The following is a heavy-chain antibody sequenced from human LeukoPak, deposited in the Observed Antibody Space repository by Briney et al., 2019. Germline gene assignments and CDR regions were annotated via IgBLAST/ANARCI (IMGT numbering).Heavy chain of an antibody. D-gene: IGHD6-6*01. CDR2: INHSGST. V-gene: IGHV4-34*01. CDR3: ARPYSSSSEWYFDL. CDR1: GGSFSGYY. Sequence: SETLSLTCAVYGGSFSGYYWSWIRQPPGKGLEWIGEINHSGSTNYNPSLKSRVTISVDTSKNQFSLKLSSVTAADTAVYYCARPYSSSSEWYFDLWGRGTLVTVSS. J-gene: IGHJ2*01.